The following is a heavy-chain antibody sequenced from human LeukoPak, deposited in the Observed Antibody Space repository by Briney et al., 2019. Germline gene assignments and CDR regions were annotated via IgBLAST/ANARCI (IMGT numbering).Heavy chain of an antibody. J-gene: IGHJ4*02. V-gene: IGHV3-7*01. Sequence: QRGESLRLSCAASGFTFSNYWMNWVRQAPGKGLEWVASIGQDGSGNYYVDSVKGRFTISRDNAKNSLYLQMNSLRVEDTAVYYCATGGGWYFDYWGQGALITASS. CDR1: GFTFSNYW. D-gene: IGHD6-19*01. CDR2: IGQDGSGN. CDR3: ATGGGWYFDY.